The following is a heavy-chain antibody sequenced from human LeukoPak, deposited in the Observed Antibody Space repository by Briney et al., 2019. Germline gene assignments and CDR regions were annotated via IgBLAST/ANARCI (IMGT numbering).Heavy chain of an antibody. D-gene: IGHD6-13*01. CDR1: GYTFDDYG. CDR3: ARDLQSIAAADYYFDY. Sequence: GGSLRLSCAASGYTFDDYGMSWVRQAPGKGLEWVSGINWNGGSTGYADSVKGRFTISRDNAKNSLYLQMNSLRAEDTALYYCARDLQSIAAADYYFDYWGQGTLVTVSS. CDR2: INWNGGST. J-gene: IGHJ4*02. V-gene: IGHV3-20*04.